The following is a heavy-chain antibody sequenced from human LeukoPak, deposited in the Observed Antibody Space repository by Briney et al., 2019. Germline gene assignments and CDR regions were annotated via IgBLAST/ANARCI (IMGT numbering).Heavy chain of an antibody. V-gene: IGHV3-48*03. D-gene: IGHD4-23*01. J-gene: IGHJ3*02. Sequence: PGGSLRLSCATSGFTFSTYEMDWVRQAPGKGEEWVSYISSSGSIYYKDSVKGRFTISRDNAKNSLYLQMNSLRAEDTAIYYCAREGYGGTSDAFDIWGQGTMVTVSS. CDR3: AREGYGGTSDAFDI. CDR1: GFTFSTYE. CDR2: ISSSGSI.